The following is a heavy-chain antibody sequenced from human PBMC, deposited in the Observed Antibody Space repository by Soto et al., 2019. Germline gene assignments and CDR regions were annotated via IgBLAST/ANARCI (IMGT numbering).Heavy chain of an antibody. Sequence: GGSLRLSCATSGFTFRSYWMTWVRQAPGKGPEWVANIKPDGSEKQYVDSVKGRFTVSRDNAKKSLDLQMNSLRVEDTAVYYCARAEDYDFWSGPPKYFDNWGQGTQVTVSS. V-gene: IGHV3-7*03. CDR3: ARAEDYDFWSGPPKYFDN. D-gene: IGHD3-3*01. CDR1: GFTFRSYW. CDR2: IKPDGSEK. J-gene: IGHJ4*02.